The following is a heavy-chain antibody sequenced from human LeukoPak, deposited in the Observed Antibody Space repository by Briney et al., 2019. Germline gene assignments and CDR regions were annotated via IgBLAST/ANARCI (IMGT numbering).Heavy chain of an antibody. CDR1: GFTFGDYA. Sequence: PGGSLRLSCTASGFTFGDYAMSWVRQAPGKGLEWVGFIRSKAYGGTTEYAASVKGRFTISRDDSKSIAYLQMNSLKTEDTAVYYCTRDGHYDYVWGSYGGFDYWGQGTLVTVSS. D-gene: IGHD3-16*01. J-gene: IGHJ4*02. CDR2: IRSKAYGGTT. CDR3: TRDGHYDYVWGSYGGFDY. V-gene: IGHV3-49*04.